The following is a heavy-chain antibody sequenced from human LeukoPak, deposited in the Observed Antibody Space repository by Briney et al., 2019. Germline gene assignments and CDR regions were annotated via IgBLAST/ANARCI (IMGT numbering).Heavy chain of an antibody. CDR3: ARVQEEDGYNQ. CDR2: IIPILGIA. CDR1: GGTFSSYT. Sequence: SAKVSCKASGGTFSSYTISWVRQAPGQGLEWMGRIIPILGIANYAQKFQGRVTITADKSTSTAYMELSSLRSEDTAVYYCARVQEEDGYNQWGQGTLVTVPS. V-gene: IGHV1-69*02. J-gene: IGHJ4*02. D-gene: IGHD5-24*01.